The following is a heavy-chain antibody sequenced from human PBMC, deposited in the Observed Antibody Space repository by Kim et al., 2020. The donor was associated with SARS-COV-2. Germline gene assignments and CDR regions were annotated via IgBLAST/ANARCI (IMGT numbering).Heavy chain of an antibody. V-gene: IGHV3-15*01. CDR3: TTPQTIAAAYYYYYGMDV. Sequence: GGSLRLSCAASGFTFSNSWMSWVRQAPGKGLEWVGRIKSKTDGGTTDYAAPVKGRFTISRDDSKNTLYLQMNSLKPEDTAVYYCTTPQTIAAAYYYYYGMDVWGQGTTVTVSS. J-gene: IGHJ6*02. CDR1: GFTFSNSW. CDR2: IKSKTDGGTT. D-gene: IGHD6-13*01.